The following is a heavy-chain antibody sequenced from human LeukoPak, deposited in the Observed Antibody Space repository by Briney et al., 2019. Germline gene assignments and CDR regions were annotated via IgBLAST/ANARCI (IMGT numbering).Heavy chain of an antibody. D-gene: IGHD4-17*01. CDR3: AATTVTTIDY. CDR2: IIPIFGTA. V-gene: IGHV1-69*05. J-gene: IGHJ4*02. CDR1: GGTLSSYA. Sequence: ASVKVSCKASGGTLSSYAISWVRQAPGQGLEWMGRIIPIFGTANYAQKFQGRVTITTDESTSTAYMELSSLRSEDTAVYYCAATTVTTIDYWGQGTLVTVSS.